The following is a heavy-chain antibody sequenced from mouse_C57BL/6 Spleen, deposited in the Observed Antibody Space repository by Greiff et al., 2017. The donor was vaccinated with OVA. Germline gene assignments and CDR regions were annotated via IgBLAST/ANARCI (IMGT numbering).Heavy chain of an antibody. CDR2: ISYDGSN. J-gene: IGHJ1*03. CDR3: VKGDYDKYFDV. CDR1: GYSITSGYY. Sequence: EVKLMESGPGLVKPSQSLSLTCSVTGYSITSGYYWNWIRQFPGNKLEWMGYISYDGSNNYNPSLKNRIAITRDTSKNQFFLKLNSVTTEDTATYYCVKGDYDKYFDVWGTGTTVTVSS. V-gene: IGHV3-6*01. D-gene: IGHD2-4*01.